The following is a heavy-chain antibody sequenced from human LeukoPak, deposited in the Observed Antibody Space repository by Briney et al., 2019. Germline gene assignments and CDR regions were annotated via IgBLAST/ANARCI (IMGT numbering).Heavy chain of an antibody. CDR1: GLTFSSYS. V-gene: IGHV3-21*01. CDR3: AREDIAARPVSEY. CDR2: ISSSSSYI. D-gene: IGHD6-6*01. J-gene: IGHJ4*02. Sequence: GGSLRLSCAASGLTFSSYSMNWVRQAPEKGREWVSSISSSSSYIYYAASVKGRFTISRDNAMNSLYLQMNSLRAEDTAVYYCAREDIAARPVSEYWGQGTLVTVSS.